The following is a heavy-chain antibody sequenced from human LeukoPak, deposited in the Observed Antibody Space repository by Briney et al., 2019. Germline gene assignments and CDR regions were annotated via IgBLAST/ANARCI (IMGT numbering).Heavy chain of an antibody. CDR3: ARGYIDSSGYSPRSSFDN. Sequence: PGGSLRLSCAASGFTFSSYAMHWVRQAPGKGLEWVAVISYDGSNKYYTDSVKGRFTISRDNSKNTLSLQMNSLRAEDTAVYYCARGYIDSSGYSPRSSFDNWGQGTLVTVSS. D-gene: IGHD3-22*01. J-gene: IGHJ4*02. V-gene: IGHV3-30*04. CDR2: ISYDGSNK. CDR1: GFTFSSYA.